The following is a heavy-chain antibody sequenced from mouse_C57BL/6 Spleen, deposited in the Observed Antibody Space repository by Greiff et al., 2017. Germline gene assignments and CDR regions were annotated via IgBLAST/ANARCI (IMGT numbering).Heavy chain of an antibody. CDR2: IDPSDSET. CDR3: ARGGYYYGSSDDAMDY. J-gene: IGHJ4*01. Sequence: VQLQQPGAELVRPGSSVKLSCKASGYTFTSYWMHWVKQRPIQGLEWIGDIDPSDSETHYNQKFKDKATLTVDKSSSTAYMQLRRLTSEDSAVYYCARGGYYYGSSDDAMDYWGQGTSVTVSS. CDR1: GYTFTSYW. D-gene: IGHD1-1*01. V-gene: IGHV1-52*01.